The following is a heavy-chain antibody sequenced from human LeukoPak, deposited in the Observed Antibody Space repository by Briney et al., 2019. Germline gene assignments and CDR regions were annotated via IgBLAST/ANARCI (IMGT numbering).Heavy chain of an antibody. Sequence: PPGGSLRLSCAASGFTFDDYAMLWVRQAPGKGLEWVSGISWNSGSIGYADSVKGRFTISRDNAKNSLYLQMNSLRAEDTALYYCAKDKRKIAVSGTASFDYWGQGTLVTVSS. CDR3: AKDKRKIAVSGTASFDY. D-gene: IGHD6-19*01. CDR1: GFTFDDYA. CDR2: ISWNSGSI. J-gene: IGHJ4*02. V-gene: IGHV3-9*01.